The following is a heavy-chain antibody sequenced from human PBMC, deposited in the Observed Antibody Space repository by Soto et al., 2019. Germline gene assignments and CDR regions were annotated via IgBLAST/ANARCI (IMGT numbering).Heavy chain of an antibody. V-gene: IGHV1-8*01. CDR3: ARGPRNWGVDY. Sequence: GASVKVSCKAAGYTFTIYDINWVRQATGQDFEWMGWMNPNSGNTAYAQKFQGRVTMTRDTSKSTAFMELSSLTSEDTAVYYCARGPRNWGVDYWGQGTLVTVSS. J-gene: IGHJ4*02. CDR1: GYTFTIYD. CDR2: MNPNSGNT. D-gene: IGHD7-27*01.